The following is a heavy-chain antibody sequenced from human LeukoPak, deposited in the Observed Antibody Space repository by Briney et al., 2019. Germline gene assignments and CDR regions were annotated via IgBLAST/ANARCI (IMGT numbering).Heavy chain of an antibody. CDR3: ASPYSGSYYFDY. CDR2: IYYSGST. D-gene: IGHD1-26*01. V-gene: IGHV4-39*01. CDR1: SGSISSRSYY. Sequence: SETLSLTCTVSSGSISSRSYYWGWIRQPPGKGLEWIGSIYYSGSTYYNPSLKSRVTISVDTSKNQFSLKLSSVTAADAAVYYCASPYSGSYYFDYWGQGTLVTVSS. J-gene: IGHJ4*02.